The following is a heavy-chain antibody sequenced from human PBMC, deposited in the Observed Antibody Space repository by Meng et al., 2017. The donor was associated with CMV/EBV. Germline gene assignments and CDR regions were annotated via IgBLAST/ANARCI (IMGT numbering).Heavy chain of an antibody. CDR1: GFTFSSYG. CDR3: AKDGRYFGVLRFLDEYDY. D-gene: IGHD3-3*01. J-gene: IGHJ4*02. CDR2: IWYDRSNK. Sequence: GESLKISCAASGFTFSSYGMHWVRQAPGKGLEWVAVIWYDRSNKYYADSVKGRFTISRDNSKNTLYLQMNSLRAEDTAVYYCAKDGRYFGVLRFLDEYDYWGQGTLVTVSS. V-gene: IGHV3-33*06.